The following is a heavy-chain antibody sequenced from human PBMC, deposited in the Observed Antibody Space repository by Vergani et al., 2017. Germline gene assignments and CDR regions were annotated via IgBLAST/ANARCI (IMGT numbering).Heavy chain of an antibody. CDR3: ARGEYQLLFLRSDAFDI. D-gene: IGHD2-2*01. CDR2: INPNSGGT. Sequence: QVQLVQSGAEVKKPGASVKVSCKASGYTFTGYYMHWVRQAPGQGLEWMGWINPNSGGTNYAQKFQGRVTMTRATSISTAYMELSRLRSDDTAVYYCARGEYQLLFLRSDAFDIWGQGPMVTVSS. CDR1: GYTFTGYY. J-gene: IGHJ3*02. V-gene: IGHV1-2*02.